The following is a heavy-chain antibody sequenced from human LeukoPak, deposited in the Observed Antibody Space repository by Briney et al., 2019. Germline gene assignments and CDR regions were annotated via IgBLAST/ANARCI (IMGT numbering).Heavy chain of an antibody. CDR2: IHYSGST. D-gene: IGHD6-19*01. J-gene: IGHJ1*01. CDR3: ATNGWYCLDH. V-gene: IGHV4-59*08. Sequence: SETLSLTCTVSGASVSSYYWSWIRQFPGKGLEWIGYIHYSGSTNYNPSLQSRVTISVDKSNNHFSLRLTSVTAADTAVYYCATNGWYCLDHWGQGALVTVSS. CDR1: GASVSSYY.